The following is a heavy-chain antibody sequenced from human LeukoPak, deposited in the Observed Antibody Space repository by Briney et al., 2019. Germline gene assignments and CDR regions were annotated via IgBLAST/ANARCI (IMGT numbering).Heavy chain of an antibody. J-gene: IGHJ6*02. CDR2: ISAYNGNT. CDR3: ARIRGVTIFGPLDV. V-gene: IGHV1-18*01. Sequence: VASVKVSCKASGYTFTSYGISWVRQAPGQGLEWMGWISAYNGNTNYAQKLQGRVTMTTDTSTSTAYMELRSLRSDDTAVYYCARIRGVTIFGPLDVWGQGTTVTVSS. CDR1: GYTFTSYG. D-gene: IGHD3-3*01.